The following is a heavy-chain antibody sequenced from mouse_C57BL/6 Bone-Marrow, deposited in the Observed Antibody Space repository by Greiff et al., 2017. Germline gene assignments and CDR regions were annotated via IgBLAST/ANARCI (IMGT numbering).Heavy chain of an antibody. V-gene: IGHV1-54*01. CDR3: ARRSYYYGSRYFDV. CDR2: INPGSGGT. Sequence: QVQLQQSGAELVRPGTSVKVSCKASGYAFTNYLIEWVKQRPGQGLEWIGVINPGSGGTNYNEKFKGKATLTADKSSSTAYMQLSSLTSEDSAVYFCARRSYYYGSRYFDVWGTGTTVTVAS. D-gene: IGHD1-1*01. J-gene: IGHJ1*03. CDR1: GYAFTNYL.